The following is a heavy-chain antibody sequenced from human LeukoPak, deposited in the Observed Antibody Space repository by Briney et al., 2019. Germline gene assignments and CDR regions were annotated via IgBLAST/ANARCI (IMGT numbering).Heavy chain of an antibody. CDR3: ATFSPWWELQDDAFDI. CDR2: ISYDGSNK. CDR1: GFTFSSYG. Sequence: PGRSLRLSCAASGFTFSSYGMHWVRQAPGKGLEWVAVISYDGSNKYYADSVKGRFTISRDNSKNTLYLQMNSLRAEDTAVYYCATFSPWWELQDDAFDIWGQGTMVTVSS. J-gene: IGHJ3*02. V-gene: IGHV3-30*03. D-gene: IGHD1-26*01.